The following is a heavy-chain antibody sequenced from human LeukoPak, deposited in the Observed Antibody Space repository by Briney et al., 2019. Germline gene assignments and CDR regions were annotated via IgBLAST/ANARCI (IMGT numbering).Heavy chain of an antibody. D-gene: IGHD3-10*01. CDR2: IHYSGIT. J-gene: IGHJ4*02. Sequence: SETLSLTCTVSGGSISSSSFFWGWIRQPPGKGLEWIGTIHYSGITYYNPPLKSRVTMSVDTSKNQFSLKLTSVTAADTAVYYCARDYSGIDYWGQGTLVTVSS. CDR3: ARDYSGIDY. CDR1: GGSISSSSFF. V-gene: IGHV4-39*07.